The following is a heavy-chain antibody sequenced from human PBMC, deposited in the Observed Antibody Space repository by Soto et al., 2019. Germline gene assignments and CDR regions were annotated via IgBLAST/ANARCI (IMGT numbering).Heavy chain of an antibody. J-gene: IGHJ4*02. D-gene: IGHD2-15*01. V-gene: IGHV5-51*01. Sequence: GESLKISCKGSGYSFTSYWIGWVRQMPGKGLEWMGIIYPGDSETRYSPSFQGQVTISADKSISTAYLQWSRLKASDTAMYYCPTPTGGTRSGGSWSLSHCGQGTLVTVSS. CDR2: IYPGDSET. CDR1: GYSFTSYW. CDR3: PTPTGGTRSGGSWSLSH.